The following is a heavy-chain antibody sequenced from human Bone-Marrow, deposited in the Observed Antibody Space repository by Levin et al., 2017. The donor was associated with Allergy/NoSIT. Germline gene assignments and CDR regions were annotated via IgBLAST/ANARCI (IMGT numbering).Heavy chain of an antibody. V-gene: IGHV1-18*01. CDR3: ARGFDR. Sequence: GASVKVSCKASGYTFTDYGISWVRQAPGQGLEWMGWINVNSGHTNYVQKFQGRVTMTKDTSTKTAYMELRSLRSDDTAIYYCARGFDRWGQGTLVTVSS. CDR2: INVNSGHT. J-gene: IGHJ4*02. CDR1: GYTFTDYG.